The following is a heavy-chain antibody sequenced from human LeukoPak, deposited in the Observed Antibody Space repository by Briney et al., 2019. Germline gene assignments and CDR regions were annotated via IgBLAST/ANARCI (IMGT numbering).Heavy chain of an antibody. D-gene: IGHD1-26*01. V-gene: IGHV3-7*05. Sequence: GGSLRLSCAASGFTFSSHWMIWVRQAPGKGLEWVANIQKDGSEKYYVDSVKGRFTISRDNAKNSLYLQMNSLRAEDTAVYYCARNPPRYFNWGQGTLVTVSS. CDR3: ARNPPRYFN. J-gene: IGHJ4*02. CDR2: IQKDGSEK. CDR1: GFTFSSHW.